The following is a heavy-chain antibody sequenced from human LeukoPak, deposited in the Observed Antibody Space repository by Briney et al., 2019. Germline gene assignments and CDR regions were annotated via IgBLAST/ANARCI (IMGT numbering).Heavy chain of an antibody. Sequence: GGSLRLSCAASGLTVSSNYMSWVRQAPGKGLEWVSVIYSGGSTYYADSVKGRFTISRDNSKNTLYLQMNSLRAEDTAVYYCAREPKGRAFDIWGQGTMVTVSS. J-gene: IGHJ3*02. CDR3: AREPKGRAFDI. CDR1: GLTVSSNY. CDR2: IYSGGST. V-gene: IGHV3-66*01.